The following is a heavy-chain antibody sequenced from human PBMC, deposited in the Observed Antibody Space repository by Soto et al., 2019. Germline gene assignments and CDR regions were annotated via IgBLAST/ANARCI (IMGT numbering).Heavy chain of an antibody. CDR1: GGSFSGYY. V-gene: IGHV4-34*01. CDR2: INHSGST. Sequence: SETLSLTCAVYGGSFSGYYWSWIRQPPGKGLEWIGEINHSGSTNYNPSLKSRVTISVDTSKNQFSLKLSSVTAADTAVYYCARGWAYGDYAGSGDYMDVWGKGTTVTVSS. D-gene: IGHD4-17*01. J-gene: IGHJ6*03. CDR3: ARGWAYGDYAGSGDYMDV.